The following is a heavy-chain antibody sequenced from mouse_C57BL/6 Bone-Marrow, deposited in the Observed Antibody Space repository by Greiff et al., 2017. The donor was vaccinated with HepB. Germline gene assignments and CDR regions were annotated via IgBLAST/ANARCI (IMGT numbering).Heavy chain of an antibody. CDR1: GYTFTSYW. CDR3: TTLGSNGTIYYAMDY. CDR2: IDPENGDT. V-gene: IGHV14-4*01. Sequence: EVQLQQPGAELVKPGASVKLSCKASGYTFTSYWMHWVKQRPEQGLEWIGWIDPENGDTEYASKFQGKATITADTSSNTAYLQLSSLTSEDTAVYYCTTLGSNGTIYYAMDYWGQGTSVTVSS. D-gene: IGHD2-5*01. J-gene: IGHJ4*01.